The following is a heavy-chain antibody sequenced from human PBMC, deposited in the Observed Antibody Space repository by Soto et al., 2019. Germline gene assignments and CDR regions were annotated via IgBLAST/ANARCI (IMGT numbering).Heavy chain of an antibody. CDR2: ISYDGSNK. CDR1: GFTFSSYG. D-gene: IGHD6-19*01. Sequence: HPGGSLRLSCAASGFTFSSYGMHWVRQAPGKGLEWVAVISYDGSNKYYADSVKGRFTISRDNSKNTLYLQMNSLRAEDTAVYYCASGVVAVADLTGSFDYWGQGTLVTVSS. J-gene: IGHJ4*02. V-gene: IGHV3-30*03. CDR3: ASGVVAVADLTGSFDY.